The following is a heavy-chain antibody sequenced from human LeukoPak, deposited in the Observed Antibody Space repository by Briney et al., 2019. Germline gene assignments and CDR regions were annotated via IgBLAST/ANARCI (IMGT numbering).Heavy chain of an antibody. D-gene: IGHD2-2*01. V-gene: IGHV4-4*07. CDR3: AGGLYCSSTSCYGWGNNWFDP. CDR1: GGSISSYQ. J-gene: IGHJ5*02. Sequence: PSETLSLTCSVSGGSISSYQWTWIRQPAGRGLEWLGRMYASGSTNYNPSLKSRVTMSVGTSKNQFSLKLSSVTAADTAVYYCAGGLYCSSTSCYGWGNNWFDPWGQGTRVTVSS. CDR2: MYASGST.